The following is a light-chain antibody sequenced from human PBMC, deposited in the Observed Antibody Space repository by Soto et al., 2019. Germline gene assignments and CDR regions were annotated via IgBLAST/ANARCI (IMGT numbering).Light chain of an antibody. J-gene: IGKJ1*01. CDR1: QSVSSSY. Sequence: EIVLTQSPGTLSLSPGEIATLSCRASQSVSSSYLAWYQQKPGQAPRLLIYGASSRATGITYRFSGSGSGTDFPLTISRLEPEDFAVYYCQQYGTSPRTFGQGTKVEI. CDR2: GAS. CDR3: QQYGTSPRT. V-gene: IGKV3-20*01.